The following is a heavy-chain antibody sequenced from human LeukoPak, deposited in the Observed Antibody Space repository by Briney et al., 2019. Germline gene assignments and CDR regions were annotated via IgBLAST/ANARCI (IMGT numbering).Heavy chain of an antibody. CDR3: ARVYYSSSYDYWYFDL. CDR2: IYYSGST. V-gene: IGHV4-59*01. CDR1: GGSIGGYY. D-gene: IGHD6-13*01. Sequence: PSETLSLTCTVSGGSIGGYYWSWIRRPPGKGLEWIGYIYYSGSTNYNPSLKSRVTISVDTSKNQFSLKLSSVTAADTAVYYCARVYYSSSYDYWYFDLWGRGTLVTVSS. J-gene: IGHJ2*01.